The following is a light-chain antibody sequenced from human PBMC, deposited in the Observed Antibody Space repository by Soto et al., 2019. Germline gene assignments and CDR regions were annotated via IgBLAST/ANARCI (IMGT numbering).Light chain of an antibody. CDR1: QSVLYRSNNKNY. CDR2: WAS. Sequence: DVVMTQSPDSLAVSLGERATINCKSSQSVLYRSNNKNYLSWYQQKPGQPPKLLIYWASTRESGVPDRFSGSGSATDFTLTISSLQAEDVAVYYCLQYYTIPWTFGQGTKVEIK. V-gene: IGKV4-1*01. CDR3: LQYYTIPWT. J-gene: IGKJ1*01.